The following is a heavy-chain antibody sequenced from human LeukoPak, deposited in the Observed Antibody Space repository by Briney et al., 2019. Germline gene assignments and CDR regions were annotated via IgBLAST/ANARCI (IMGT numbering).Heavy chain of an antibody. D-gene: IGHD1/OR15-1a*01. Sequence: SETLSLTCTVSGGSISSYYWSWIRQPPGKGLEWIGYIYYSGSTNYNPSLKGRVTISVDTSKNQFSLKLNSVTAADTAVCYCARVDMNSMDVWGQGTTVTVS. CDR2: IYYSGST. J-gene: IGHJ6*02. V-gene: IGHV4-59*01. CDR1: GGSISSYY. CDR3: ARVDMNSMDV.